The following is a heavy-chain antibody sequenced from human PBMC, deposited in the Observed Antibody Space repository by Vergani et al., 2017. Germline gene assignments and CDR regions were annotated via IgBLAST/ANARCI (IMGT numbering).Heavy chain of an antibody. CDR1: GYSINSGYY. Sequence: QVHLQESGPRRVKPSETLSLTCAVSGYSINSGYYWGWIRQPPGKGLEWIGSIYHSGSTYYNPSLKSRVTISVDTSKNQISLKVNSVTAADTAVYYCARSSLDYGSGFDYWGQGTLVTVSS. V-gene: IGHV4-38-2*01. D-gene: IGHD3-10*01. CDR2: IYHSGST. J-gene: IGHJ4*02. CDR3: ARSSLDYGSGFDY.